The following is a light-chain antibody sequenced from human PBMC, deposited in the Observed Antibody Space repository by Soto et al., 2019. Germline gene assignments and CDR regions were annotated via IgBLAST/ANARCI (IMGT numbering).Light chain of an antibody. CDR1: QSISSN. J-gene: IGKJ1*01. CDR3: QQYGGSTRT. V-gene: IGKV3-15*01. CDR2: GAS. Sequence: ILLTHSQATLSVSPLDRXPLXSRASQSISSNLAWYQQKPGQAPRLLIYGASTRATGIPARFSGSGSGTDFTLSISRLEPEDFAVYYCQQYGGSTRTFGQGTKVDIK.